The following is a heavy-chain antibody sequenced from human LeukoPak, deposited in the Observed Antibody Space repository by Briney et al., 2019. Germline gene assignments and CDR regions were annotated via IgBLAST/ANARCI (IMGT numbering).Heavy chain of an antibody. D-gene: IGHD3-10*01. CDR1: GGSFSGYY. J-gene: IGHJ5*02. Sequence: SETLSLTCAVYGGSFSGYYWSWIRQPPGKGLEWIGEINHSGSTNYNPSLKSRVTISVDTSKNQFSLKLSSVTAADTAVYYCARASAVLLSNWFDPWGQGTLVTVSS. CDR2: INHSGST. CDR3: ARASAVLLSNWFDP. V-gene: IGHV4-34*01.